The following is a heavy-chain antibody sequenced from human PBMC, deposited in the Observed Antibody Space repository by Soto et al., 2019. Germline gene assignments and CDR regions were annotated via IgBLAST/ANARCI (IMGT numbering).Heavy chain of an antibody. CDR2: IWYDGSNK. CDR3: ARVTGGRGVGGVIDY. J-gene: IGHJ4*02. D-gene: IGHD3-16*01. V-gene: IGHV3-33*01. Sequence: GGSLRLSCAASGFTFSSYGMHWVRQAPGKGLEWVAVIWYDGSNKYYADSVKGRFTISRDNSKNTLYLQMNSLRAEDAAVYYCARVTGGRGVGGVIDYWGQGTLVTVSS. CDR1: GFTFSSYG.